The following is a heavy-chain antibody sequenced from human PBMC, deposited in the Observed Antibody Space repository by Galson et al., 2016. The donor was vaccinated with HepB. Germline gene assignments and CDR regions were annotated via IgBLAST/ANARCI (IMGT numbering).Heavy chain of an antibody. CDR2: IKSKTGGGTT. Sequence: SLRLSCAASGFTFSNAWMSWVRQAPGKGLEWVGRIKSKTGGGTTDYAAPVKGRFSISRDDSKNTLYLQMNSLKTEDTAVYYCRYGIDVWGQGTTVTVSS. CDR3: RYGIDV. V-gene: IGHV3-15*01. CDR1: GFTFSNAW. J-gene: IGHJ6*02.